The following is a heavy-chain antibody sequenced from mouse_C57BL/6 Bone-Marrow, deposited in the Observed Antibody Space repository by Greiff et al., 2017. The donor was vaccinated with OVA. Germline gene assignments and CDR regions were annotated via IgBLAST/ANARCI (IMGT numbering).Heavy chain of an antibody. J-gene: IGHJ3*01. CDR2: INPNNGGT. CDR1: GYTFTDYY. CDR3: ARGSGYGWFAY. D-gene: IGHD3-2*02. Sequence: EVQLQQSGPELVKPGASVKISCKASGYTFTDYYMNWVKQSHGKSLEWIGDINPNNGGTSYNQKFKGKATLTVDKSSSTAYMELRSLTSEDSAVYYCARGSGYGWFAYWGQGTLVTVSA. V-gene: IGHV1-26*01.